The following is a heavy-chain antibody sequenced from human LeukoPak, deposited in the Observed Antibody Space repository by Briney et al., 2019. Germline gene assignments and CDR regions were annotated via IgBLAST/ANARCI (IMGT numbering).Heavy chain of an antibody. J-gene: IGHJ4*02. V-gene: IGHV1-24*01. D-gene: IGHD3-9*01. CDR3: ATVAIVYDY. CDR1: GSTLTTIA. CDR2: FSPRDGET. Sequence: ASVKVSCTVSGSTLTTIAIDWVRQTPGKPLEWIGSFSPRDGETIYAQKFQGRFKMTADTATDTAYMEMSSLESGDTALYYCATVAIVYDYWGQGTLVTESS.